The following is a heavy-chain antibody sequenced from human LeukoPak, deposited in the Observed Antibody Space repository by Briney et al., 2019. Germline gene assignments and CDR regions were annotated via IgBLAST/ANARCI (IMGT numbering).Heavy chain of an antibody. CDR3: ERSLRTTVTYFDY. V-gene: IGHV1-69*05. CDR2: IIPIFGTA. Sequence: WASVKFSCKASGGTFSSYAISWVRQAPGQGLEWMGGIIPIFGTAHYAHTLQGRVTISTDESTSTAYLELSSLRSAGTAVYYCERSLRTTVTYFDYWGQGTLVTVSS. D-gene: IGHD4-11*01. CDR1: GGTFSSYA. J-gene: IGHJ4*02.